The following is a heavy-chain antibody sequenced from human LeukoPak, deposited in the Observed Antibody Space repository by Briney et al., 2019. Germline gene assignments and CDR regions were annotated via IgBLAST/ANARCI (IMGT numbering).Heavy chain of an antibody. CDR3: AKGVVVAPDVTPFDY. V-gene: IGHV3-23*01. CDR1: GLTFNNYA. D-gene: IGHD2-2*01. Sequence: GGSLRLSCAVSGLTFNNYAVSWVRQAPGKGLEWVSGISGRGASKYYADSVKGRSTISRDNSKNTLYLQMNSLRAEDTAVYYCAKGVVVAPDVTPFDYWGQGTLVTVSS. J-gene: IGHJ4*02. CDR2: ISGRGASK.